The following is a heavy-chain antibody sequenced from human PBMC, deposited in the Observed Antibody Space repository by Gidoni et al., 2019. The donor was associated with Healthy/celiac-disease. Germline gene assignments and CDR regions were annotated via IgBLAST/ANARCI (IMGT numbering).Heavy chain of an antibody. J-gene: IGHJ5*02. CDR3: ARGDPDIVATEFDP. CDR2: IYYSGST. Sequence: QVQLQESGPGLVKPSETLSLPCTVAGGSLISYSWTWIRQPPGKGLEWIGYIYYSGSTNYNPSLKSRVTISVDTSKNQFSLKLSSVTAADTAVYYCARGDPDIVATEFDPWGQGTLVTVSS. V-gene: IGHV4-59*01. CDR1: GGSLISYS. D-gene: IGHD5-12*01.